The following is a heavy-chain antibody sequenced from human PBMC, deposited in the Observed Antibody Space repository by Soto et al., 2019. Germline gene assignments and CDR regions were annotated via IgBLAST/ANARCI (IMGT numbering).Heavy chain of an antibody. CDR3: ARLKWRVTDY. CDR2: IDWDDDK. J-gene: IGHJ4*02. CDR1: GFSLSNSKMC. V-gene: IGHV2-70*11. Sequence: GPGPTLGNPTQTLTLTCTFSGFSLSNSKMCVSWIRQPPGKALEWLARIDWDDDKYYSTSLKTRLTISKDTSKNQVVLTMTNMDPVDTATYYCARLKWRVTDYWGQGTLVTVSS. D-gene: IGHD4-4*01.